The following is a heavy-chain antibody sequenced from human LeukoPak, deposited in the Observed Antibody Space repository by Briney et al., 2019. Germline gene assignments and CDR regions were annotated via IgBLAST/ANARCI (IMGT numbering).Heavy chain of an antibody. J-gene: IGHJ4*02. CDR2: IYTSGST. Sequence: ASETLSLTCTVSGGSISGYYWSWIRQPAGKGLEWIGRIYTSGSTSYNPSLKSRVTMSVDTSKNQFSLKLNSVTAADTAVYFCARYAYYYDSSGYAGENYFDYWGQGTLVTVSS. CDR1: GGSISGYY. V-gene: IGHV4-4*07. D-gene: IGHD3-22*01. CDR3: ARYAYYYDSSGYAGENYFDY.